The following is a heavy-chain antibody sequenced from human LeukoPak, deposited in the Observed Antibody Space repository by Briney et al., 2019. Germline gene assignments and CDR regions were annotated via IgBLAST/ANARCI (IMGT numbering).Heavy chain of an antibody. Sequence: PGGSLRLSCAASGFTFSSYAMSWVRQAPGKGLEWVSAISGSGGSTYYAASVKGRFTSSRDSSKDTLCLQMNSLRAEDTAVYYCAKETVGYCSGGSCYAPHYWGQGTLVTVSS. J-gene: IGHJ4*02. D-gene: IGHD2-15*01. CDR2: ISGSGGST. CDR1: GFTFSSYA. CDR3: AKETVGYCSGGSCYAPHY. V-gene: IGHV3-23*01.